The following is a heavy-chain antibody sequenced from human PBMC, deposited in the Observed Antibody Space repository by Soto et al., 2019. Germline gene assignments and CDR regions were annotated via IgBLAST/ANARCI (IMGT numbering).Heavy chain of an antibody. J-gene: IGHJ4*02. CDR3: ASDRGYYYDY. V-gene: IGHV3-33*01. D-gene: IGHD3-22*01. CDR2: IWYDGSNK. CDR1: GFTFSSYG. Sequence: QVQLVESGGGVVQPGRSLRLSCAASGFTFSSYGVHWVRQAPGKGLEWVAVIWYDGSNKYYADSVKGRFTISGDNSKNSLYLQMNSLTAEDTAVYYGASDRGYYYDYWGQGTLVTVSS.